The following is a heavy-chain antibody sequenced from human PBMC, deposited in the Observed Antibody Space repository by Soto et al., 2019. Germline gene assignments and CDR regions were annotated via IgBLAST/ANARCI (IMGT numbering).Heavy chain of an antibody. CDR3: ARDRIAGSGSCDN. CDR2: ISYDGSNK. D-gene: IGHD3-10*01. Sequence: QVQLVDSGGGVVQPGRSLRLSCAASGFTFSSYGMHWVRQAPGKGLEWVAVISYDGSNKYYADSVKGRFTISSDNAKNTLYLQMNSLRAEDTAVYYCARDRIAGSGSCDNWGQGTLVTVSS. V-gene: IGHV3-30*03. J-gene: IGHJ4*02. CDR1: GFTFSSYG.